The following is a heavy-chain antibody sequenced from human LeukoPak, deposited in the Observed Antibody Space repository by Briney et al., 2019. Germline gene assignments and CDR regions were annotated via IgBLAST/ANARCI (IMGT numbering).Heavy chain of an antibody. Sequence: PSETLSLTCTVSGYSISSGYYWGWIRQPPGKGLEWIGSIYHSGSTYYNPSLKSRVTISVDTSKNQFSLKLSPVTAADTAVYYCARTPPGYYYDSSGYPGDWGQGTLVTVSS. CDR2: IYHSGST. V-gene: IGHV4-38-2*02. CDR1: GYSISSGYY. CDR3: ARTPPGYYYDSSGYPGD. J-gene: IGHJ4*02. D-gene: IGHD3-22*01.